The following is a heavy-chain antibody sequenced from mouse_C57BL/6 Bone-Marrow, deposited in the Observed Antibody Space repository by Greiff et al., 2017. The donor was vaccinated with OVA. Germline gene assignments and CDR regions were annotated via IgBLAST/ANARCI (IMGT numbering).Heavy chain of an antibody. CDR2: ISDGGSYT. CDR1: GFTFSSYA. CDR3: ARDLSITTVVVFDY. D-gene: IGHD1-1*01. Sequence: EVKLMESGGGLVKPGGSLKLSCAASGFTFSSYAMSWVRQTPEKRLEWVATISDGGSYTYYPDNVKGRFTISRDNAKNNLYLQMSHLKSEDTAMYYCARDLSITTVVVFDYWGQGTTLTVSS. V-gene: IGHV5-4*01. J-gene: IGHJ2*01.